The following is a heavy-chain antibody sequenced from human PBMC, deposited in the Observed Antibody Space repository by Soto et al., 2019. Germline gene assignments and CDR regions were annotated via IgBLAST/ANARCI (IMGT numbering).Heavy chain of an antibody. J-gene: IGHJ5*02. CDR1: GGSISSGGYY. CDR2: IYYSGST. Sequence: QVQLQESGPGLVKPSQTLSLTCTVSGGSISSGGYYWSWIRQHPGKGLEWIGYIYYSGSTYYNPSLTSRVTISVDTSKNQFSLKLSSVTAADTAVYYCARVVVVVVAAKDWFDAWGQGTLVAVSS. CDR3: ARVVVVVVAAKDWFDA. V-gene: IGHV4-31*03. D-gene: IGHD2-15*01.